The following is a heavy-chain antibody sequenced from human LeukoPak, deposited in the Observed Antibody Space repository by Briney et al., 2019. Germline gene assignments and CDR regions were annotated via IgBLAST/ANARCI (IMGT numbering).Heavy chain of an antibody. CDR2: MNPNSGNT. J-gene: IGHJ4*02. V-gene: IGHV1-8*01. CDR1: GYTFTSCD. CDR3: ARGSRGRWSSSWYR. Sequence: ASVKVSCKASGYTFTSCDINWVRQAAGQGLEWMGWMNPNSGNTGYAQKFQGRVTMTRNTSISTAYMELSSLRSEDTAVYYCARGSRGRWSSSWYRWGQGTLVTVSS. D-gene: IGHD6-13*01.